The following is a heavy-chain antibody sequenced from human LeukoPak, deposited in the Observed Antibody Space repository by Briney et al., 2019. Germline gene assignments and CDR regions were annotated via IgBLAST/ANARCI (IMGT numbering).Heavy chain of an antibody. CDR2: IYYSGST. CDR3: AETTVTTQGYFDL. Sequence: PSETLSLTCTVSGGSISSSSYYWGWIRQPPGKGLEWIGSIYYSGSTYYNPSLKSRVTISVDTSKNQFSLKLSPVTAADTAVYYCAETTVTTQGYFDLWGRGTLVTVSS. D-gene: IGHD4-17*01. V-gene: IGHV4-39*07. J-gene: IGHJ2*01. CDR1: GGSISSSSYY.